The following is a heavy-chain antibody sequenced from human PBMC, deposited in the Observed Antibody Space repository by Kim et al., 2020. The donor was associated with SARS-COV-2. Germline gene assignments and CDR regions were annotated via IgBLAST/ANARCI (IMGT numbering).Heavy chain of an antibody. V-gene: IGHV1-2*02. CDR3: ARVSRGELPANKYYFDY. CDR2: INPNSGGT. D-gene: IGHD3-10*01. Sequence: ASVKVSCKASGYTFTGYYMHWVRQAPGQGLEWMGWINPNSGGTNYAQKFQGRVTMTRDTSISTAYMELSRLRSDDTAVYYCARVSRGELPANKYYFDYWGQGTLVTVSS. J-gene: IGHJ4*02. CDR1: GYTFTGYY.